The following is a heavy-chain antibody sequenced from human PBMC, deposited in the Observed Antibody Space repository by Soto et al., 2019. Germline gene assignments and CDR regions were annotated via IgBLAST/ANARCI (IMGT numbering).Heavy chain of an antibody. J-gene: IGHJ6*02. CDR3: ARDRSLIFAVPPYGMDV. CDR2: ISESGGST. D-gene: IGHD3-3*01. Sequence: EVQLVEAGGALVQPGDSLSLSCVVSGFIFSSHDMNWVRQAPGKGPEWVARISESGGSTSYADSVKGRFTISRDNARDSLYLHMDNLRAEDTAVYYCARDRSLIFAVPPYGMDVWGQGTTVIVSS. CDR1: GFIFSSHD. V-gene: IGHV3-48*03.